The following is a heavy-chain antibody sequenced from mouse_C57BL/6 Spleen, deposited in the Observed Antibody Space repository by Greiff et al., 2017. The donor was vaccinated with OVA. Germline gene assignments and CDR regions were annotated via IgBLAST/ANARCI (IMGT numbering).Heavy chain of an antibody. V-gene: IGHV1-53*01. Sequence: VQLQQPGTELVKPGASVKLSCKASGYTFTSYWMHWVKQRPGQGLEWIGNINPSNGGTNYNEKFKSKATLPVDKSSSTAYMQLISLTSEDSAVYYVARSYYYGSRLYYFDYWGQGTTLTVSS. CDR2: INPSNGGT. J-gene: IGHJ2*01. D-gene: IGHD1-1*01. CDR3: ARSYYYGSRLYYFDY. CDR1: GYTFTSYW.